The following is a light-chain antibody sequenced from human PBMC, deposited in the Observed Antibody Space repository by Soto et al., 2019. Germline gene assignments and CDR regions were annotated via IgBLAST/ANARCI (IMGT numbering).Light chain of an antibody. CDR1: SSNIGAGYD. J-gene: IGLJ1*01. CDR2: GNS. V-gene: IGLV1-40*01. CDR3: QSYDSSLSGV. Sequence: VLTQPPSVSGAPGQRVTISCTGSSSNIGAGYDVHWYQQLPGTAPKLLIYGNSNRPSGVPDRFSGSKSGTSASLAITGLQAEDEADYYCQSYDSSLSGVFGTGTKVTVL.